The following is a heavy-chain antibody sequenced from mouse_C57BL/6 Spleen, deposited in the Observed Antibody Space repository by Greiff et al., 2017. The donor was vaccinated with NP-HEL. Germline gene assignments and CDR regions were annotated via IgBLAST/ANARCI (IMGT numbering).Heavy chain of an antibody. V-gene: IGHV1-82*01. Sequence: QVQLKESGPELVKPGASVKISCKASGYAFSSSWMNWVKQRPGKGLEWIGRIYPGDGDTNYNGKFKGKATLTADKSSSTAYMQLSSLTSEDSAVYFCATDGSSYGFAYWGQGTLVTVSA. CDR1: GYAFSSSW. D-gene: IGHD1-1*01. CDR2: IYPGDGDT. CDR3: ATDGSSYGFAY. J-gene: IGHJ3*01.